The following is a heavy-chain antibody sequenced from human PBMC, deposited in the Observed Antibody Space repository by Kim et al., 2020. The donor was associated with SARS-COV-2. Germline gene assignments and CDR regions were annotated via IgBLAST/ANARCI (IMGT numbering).Heavy chain of an antibody. CDR1: AASISTNDYS. Sequence: SETLSLTCTVSAASISTNDYSWGWIRQPPGKGLEWIGSISYTGSTYDNPSLKSRATISVDTSKNQFSLNLSSVTAADTAVYYCARTKDFRGDYYGSGFFDYWGQGTLVTVSS. CDR3: ARTKDFRGDYYGSGFFDY. D-gene: IGHD3-10*01. CDR2: ISYTGST. J-gene: IGHJ4*02. V-gene: IGHV4-39*01.